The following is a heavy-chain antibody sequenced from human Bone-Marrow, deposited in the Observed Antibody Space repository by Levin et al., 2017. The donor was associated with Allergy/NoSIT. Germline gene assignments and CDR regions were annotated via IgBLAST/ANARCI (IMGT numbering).Heavy chain of an antibody. CDR1: GYTFTSYY. D-gene: IGHD3-10*01. V-gene: IGHV1-46*01. Sequence: GASVKVSCKASGYTFTSYYMHWVRQAPGQGLEWMGIINPSGGSTSYAQKFQGRVTMTRDTSTSTVYMELSSLRSEDTAVYYCARDACGSGSHTNWFDPWGQGTLVTVSS. CDR2: INPSGGST. CDR3: ARDACGSGSHTNWFDP. J-gene: IGHJ5*02.